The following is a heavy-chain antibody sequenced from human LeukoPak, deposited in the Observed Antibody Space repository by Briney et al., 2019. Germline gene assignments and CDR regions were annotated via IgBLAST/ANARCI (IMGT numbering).Heavy chain of an antibody. CDR2: IYHSGST. Sequence: SQTLSLTCTVSGGSISSGGYSWSWIRQPPGKGLEWIGYIYHSGSTYYNLSLKSRVTISVDRSKNQFSLKLSSVTAADTAVYYCARSPHSSGYYDYWGQGTLVTVSS. CDR3: ARSPHSSGYYDY. V-gene: IGHV4-30-2*01. CDR1: GGSISSGGYS. J-gene: IGHJ4*02. D-gene: IGHD3-22*01.